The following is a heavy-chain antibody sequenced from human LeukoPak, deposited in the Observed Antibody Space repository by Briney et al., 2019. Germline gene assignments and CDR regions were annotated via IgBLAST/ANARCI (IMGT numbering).Heavy chain of an antibody. CDR3: VRGSGGDGSGSL. J-gene: IGHJ4*02. D-gene: IGHD3-10*01. V-gene: IGHV4-34*01. CDR2: INHSGST. CDR1: GGSFSGYY. Sequence: PSETLSLTCAVYGGSFSGYYWSWIRQPPGKGLEWIGEINHSGSTNYNPSLKSRVTISVDTSKNQVSLNLSFVTAADTAMYYCVRGSGGDGSGSLWGQGTLVTVSS.